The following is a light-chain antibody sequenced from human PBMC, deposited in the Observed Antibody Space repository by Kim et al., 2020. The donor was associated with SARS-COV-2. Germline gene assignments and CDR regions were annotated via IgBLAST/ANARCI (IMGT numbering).Light chain of an antibody. CDR1: QSVTYA. Sequence: PGESATLPCRASQSVTYALAWYQQKPGQTPRLLIYDASNRATGTPERFSGSGFGTDFTLTISSLEPEDSAVYYCHQRSAWPRTFGGGTKVDIK. V-gene: IGKV3-11*01. CDR2: DAS. CDR3: HQRSAWPRT. J-gene: IGKJ4*01.